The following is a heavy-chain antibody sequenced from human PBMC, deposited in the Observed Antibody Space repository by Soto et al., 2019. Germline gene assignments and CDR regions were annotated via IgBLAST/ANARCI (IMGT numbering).Heavy chain of an antibody. CDR2: INPSGGST. D-gene: IGHD2-15*01. Sequence: WASVKVSCKASGYTFTSYYMHWVRQAPGQGLEWMGIINPSGGSTSYAQKFQGRVTMTRDTSTSTVYMELSSLRSEDTAVYYCARAAVVVVAATPRVYFDYWGQGTLVTVSS. CDR3: ARAAVVVVAATPRVYFDY. CDR1: GYTFTSYY. J-gene: IGHJ4*02. V-gene: IGHV1-46*01.